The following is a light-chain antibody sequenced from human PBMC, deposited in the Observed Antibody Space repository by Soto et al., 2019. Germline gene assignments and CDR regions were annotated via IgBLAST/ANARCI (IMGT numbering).Light chain of an antibody. CDR2: EIN. V-gene: IGLV2-8*01. J-gene: IGLJ1*01. CDR1: SSDIGDSNY. CDR3: SSYAGNDNCV. Sequence: ALTQPPSASGAPGRSVTISCTGTSSDIGDSNYVSWYQQHPGNAPKLIMYEINKRPSGVPGRFSGSKSGNTASLTVSGLQAEDEADYYCSSYAGNDNCVFGTGTKVTVL.